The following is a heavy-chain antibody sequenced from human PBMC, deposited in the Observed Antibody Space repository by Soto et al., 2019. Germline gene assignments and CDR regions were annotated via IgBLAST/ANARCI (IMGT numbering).Heavy chain of an antibody. J-gene: IGHJ5*02. Sequence: EVQLLESGGGLVQPGGSLRLSCAASGSGFTFSSYAMTWVRQAPGRGLEWVSVISTDGETTNYADSVQGRFTISRDNSRNTLYLQMNSLRVDDSAIYYCAQYPCTTSSCNRWFDPWGQGTLVTVSS. CDR3: AQYPCTTSSCNRWFDP. CDR1: GSGFTFSSYA. V-gene: IGHV3-23*01. CDR2: ISTDGETT. D-gene: IGHD2-2*02.